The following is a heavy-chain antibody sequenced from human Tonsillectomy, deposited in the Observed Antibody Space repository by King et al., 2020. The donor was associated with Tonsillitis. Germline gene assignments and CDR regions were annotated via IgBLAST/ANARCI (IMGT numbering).Heavy chain of an antibody. V-gene: IGHV3-74*01. Sequence: VQLVESGGGLVQPGGSLRLSCAASGFTFSSYWMHWVRQAPGKGLVWVSRIKSDGSSTTYADSVKGRFTISRDNAKNTLYLQMNSVRAEDTAVYYCARAIIMIDNYGMDVWGQGTTVTVSS. CDR2: IKSDGSST. CDR1: GFTFSSYW. D-gene: IGHD3-22*01. CDR3: ARAIIMIDNYGMDV. J-gene: IGHJ6*02.